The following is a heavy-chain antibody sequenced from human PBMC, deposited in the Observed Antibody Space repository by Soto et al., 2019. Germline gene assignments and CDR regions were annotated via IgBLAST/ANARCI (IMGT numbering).Heavy chain of an antibody. J-gene: IGHJ6*02. CDR3: ARSQGSSTSLEIYYYYYYGMDA. CDR2: IIPISGTA. Sequence: HVQLVQSWAEVKKPGSSVKVSRKASGGTFSSYAISWVRQAPGQGLEWMGGIIPISGTANYAQKFQGRVTITADEYTSTAYMELSSLRSEDTAVYYCARSQGSSTSLEIYYYYYYGMDAWGQGTTVTVSS. D-gene: IGHD2-2*01. CDR1: GGTFSSYA. V-gene: IGHV1-69*01.